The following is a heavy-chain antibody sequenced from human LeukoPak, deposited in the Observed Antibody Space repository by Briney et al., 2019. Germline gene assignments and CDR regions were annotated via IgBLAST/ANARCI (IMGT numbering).Heavy chain of an antibody. V-gene: IGHV3-7*05. D-gene: IGHD1-20*01. CDR3: ARGRYNWSY. J-gene: IGHJ4*02. CDR1: GLNNFSTYW. CDR2: IKEDENET. Sequence: PGGSLRLSCAASGLNNFSTYWMTWVRPAPGRGLEWVANIKEDENETYYVDSVKARFTISRDNAKNSLYLQMNNLRAEDTAVYYCARGRYNWSYWGQGTLVTVSS.